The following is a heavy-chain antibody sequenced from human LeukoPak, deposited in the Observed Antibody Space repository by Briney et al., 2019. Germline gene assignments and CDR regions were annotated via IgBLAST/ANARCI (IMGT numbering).Heavy chain of an antibody. CDR2: ISAYNGNT. CDR1: GYTFTSYG. Sequence: ASVKVSCKASGYTFTSYGISWVRQAPGQGLEWMGWISAYNGNTNYAQKLQGRVTMTTDTSTRTAYMELRSLRSDDTAVYYCARDPRVYDSSGYYYGLGFDYWGQGTLVTVSS. V-gene: IGHV1-18*01. J-gene: IGHJ4*02. D-gene: IGHD3-22*01. CDR3: ARDPRVYDSSGYYYGLGFDY.